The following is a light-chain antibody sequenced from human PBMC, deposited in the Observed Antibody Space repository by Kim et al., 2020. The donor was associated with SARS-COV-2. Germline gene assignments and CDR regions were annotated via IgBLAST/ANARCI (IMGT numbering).Light chain of an antibody. J-gene: IGLJ2*01. V-gene: IGLV4-69*01. CDR3: QTWGTGIPVV. CDR1: SGHSTYV. Sequence: KLTCTLSSGHSTYVIAWHQQQPEKGPRYLMKLNSDGSHSKGDGIPDRFSGSSSGSERYLIISSLQSEDEADYYCQTWGTGIPVVFGGGTQLTVL. CDR2: LNSDGSH.